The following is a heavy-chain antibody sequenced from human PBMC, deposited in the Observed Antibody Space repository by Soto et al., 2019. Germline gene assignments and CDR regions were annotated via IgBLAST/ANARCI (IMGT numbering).Heavy chain of an antibody. V-gene: IGHV4-34*01. CDR2: INHSGST. CDR3: ARGRPLKAGDFWSGPIHYYYDRMDV. Sequence: PSETLSLTCAVYGGSFSGYYWSWIRQPPGKGLEWIGEINHSGSTNYNPSLKSRVTISVDTSKNQFSLKLSSVTAADTAVYYCARGRPLKAGDFWSGPIHYYYDRMDVWGQGTTVTGSS. D-gene: IGHD3-3*01. J-gene: IGHJ6*02. CDR1: GGSFSGYY.